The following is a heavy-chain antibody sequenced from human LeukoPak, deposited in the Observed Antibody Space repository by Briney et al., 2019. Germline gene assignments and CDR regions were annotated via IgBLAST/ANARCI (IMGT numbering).Heavy chain of an antibody. CDR1: GGSFSCYY. CDR2: INHSGST. V-gene: IGHV4-34*01. D-gene: IGHD3-9*01. Sequence: PSETLSLTFPVYGGSFSCYYWSWIRQPPGKGLEWIGEINHSGSTNYNPPLKSRVTISVDTSKNQFSPKLSSVTAADTAVYYCARRVFDILTGYYPYWGQGTLDTVSS. J-gene: IGHJ4*02. CDR3: ARRVFDILTGYYPY.